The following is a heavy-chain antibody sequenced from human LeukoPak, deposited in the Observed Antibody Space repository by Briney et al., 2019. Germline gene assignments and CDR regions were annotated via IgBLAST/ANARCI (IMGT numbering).Heavy chain of an antibody. J-gene: IGHJ4*02. CDR1: RNDH. D-gene: IGHD3-22*01. Sequence: GGSLRLSCAPSRNDHMHWVRQAPGKGLEWVAGISADGIGKYYADSVKGRFTISRDNSKNTFYLQMNSLRAEDTAIYYCAREIGSSGYAGYFDYRGQGTLVTVSS. V-gene: IGHV3-30*04. CDR2: ISADGIGK. CDR3: AREIGSSGYAGYFDY.